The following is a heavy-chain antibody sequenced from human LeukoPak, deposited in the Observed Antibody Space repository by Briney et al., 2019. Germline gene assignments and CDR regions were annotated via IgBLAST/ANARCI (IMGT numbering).Heavy chain of an antibody. V-gene: IGHV1-69*05. CDR2: IIPIFGTA. D-gene: IGHD1-26*01. J-gene: IGHJ4*02. Sequence: SVKVSCKASGGTFSSYAISWVRQAPGQGLEWMGGIIPIFGTANYAQKFQGRVTMTRDTSISTAYMELSRLRSDDTAVYYCARDMDSGPDFFDYWGLGTLVTVSS. CDR1: GGTFSSYA. CDR3: ARDMDSGPDFFDY.